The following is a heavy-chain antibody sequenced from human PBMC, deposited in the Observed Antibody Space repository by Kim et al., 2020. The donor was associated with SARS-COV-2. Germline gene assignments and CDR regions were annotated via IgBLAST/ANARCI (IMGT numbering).Heavy chain of an antibody. CDR1: GFTFSSYS. D-gene: IGHD6-19*01. J-gene: IGHJ4*02. CDR3: ARVKKSYSSDLFDY. CDR2: ISSSSSYI. V-gene: IGHV3-21*01. Sequence: GGSLRLSCAASGFTFSSYSMNWVRQAPGKGLEWVSSISSSSSYIYYADSVKGRFTISRDNAKNSLYLQMNSLRAEDTAVYYCARVKKSYSSDLFDYWGQGTLVTVSS.